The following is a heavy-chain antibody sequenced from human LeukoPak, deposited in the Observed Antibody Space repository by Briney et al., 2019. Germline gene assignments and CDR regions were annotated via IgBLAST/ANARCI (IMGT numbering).Heavy chain of an antibody. J-gene: IGHJ4*02. CDR2: IKQDGSAI. CDR1: GFTFSSHW. D-gene: IGHD5-18*01. CDR3: ARVDYTGGYSYGYFDH. V-gene: IGHV3-7*04. Sequence: GGSLRLSCAASGFTFSSHWMGWVRQAPGKGLEWVANIKQDGSAIHYVDSVKGRFTISRDSAQNSLHLQMNSLRAEDTAVYYCARVDYTGGYSYGYFDHWGQGTLVTVSS.